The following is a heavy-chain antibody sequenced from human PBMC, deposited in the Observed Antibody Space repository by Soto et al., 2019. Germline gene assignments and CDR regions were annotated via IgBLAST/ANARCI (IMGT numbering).Heavy chain of an antibody. D-gene: IGHD7-27*01. CDR2: ISYDGSNK. CDR1: GFIFSSYA. J-gene: IGHJ4*02. Sequence: GGSLRLSCVASGFIFSSYAMHWVRQAPGKGLEWVAVISYDGSNKYYADSVKGRFTISRDNSKNTLYLQMNSLRAEDTAVYYCAREYVGNGYFDYWGQGTLVTVSS. CDR3: AREYVGNGYFDY. V-gene: IGHV3-30-3*01.